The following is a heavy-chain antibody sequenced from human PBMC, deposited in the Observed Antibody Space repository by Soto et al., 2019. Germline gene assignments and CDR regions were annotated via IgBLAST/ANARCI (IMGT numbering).Heavy chain of an antibody. CDR3: GRGHSRIDP. Sequence: QVQLQQWGAGLLKPSETLSLTCAVYGGSLNDYFWTWIRQAPGRGLEWIGEISHGGNTNYNPSLKSRVTMSVDTSKKQFYLKLTSVTAADTAVYFCGRGHSRIDPWGQGTLVTVSS. CDR2: ISHGGNT. V-gene: IGHV4-34*02. J-gene: IGHJ5*02. CDR1: GGSLNDYF.